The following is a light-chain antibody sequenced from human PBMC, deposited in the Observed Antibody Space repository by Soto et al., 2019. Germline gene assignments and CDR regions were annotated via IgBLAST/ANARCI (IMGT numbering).Light chain of an antibody. J-gene: IGKJ4*01. CDR3: QHRSGWPLT. V-gene: IGKV3-11*01. CDR1: QSVSSY. Sequence: LAQSPPILSFSPVQSATLSCRASQSVSSYLTWYQQKPGQAPSLLIYAASNRATGIPARFSGSGSGTDFTLTISSLEPEDFAVYYCQHRSGWPLTSGGGTKVDIK. CDR2: AAS.